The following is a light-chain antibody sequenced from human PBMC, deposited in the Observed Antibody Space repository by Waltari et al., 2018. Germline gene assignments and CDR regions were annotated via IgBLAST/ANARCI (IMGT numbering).Light chain of an antibody. CDR3: CSYTSSSTWV. J-gene: IGLJ3*02. Sequence: SGSPGQSITISCTGTSSDVGGYNFVSWYQQHPGKAPKLIISEVSNRPSGVSDRFSGSKSGTTASLTISGLQAEDEADYHCCSYTSSSTWVFGGGTELTVL. CDR2: EVS. CDR1: SSDVGGYNF. V-gene: IGLV2-14*01.